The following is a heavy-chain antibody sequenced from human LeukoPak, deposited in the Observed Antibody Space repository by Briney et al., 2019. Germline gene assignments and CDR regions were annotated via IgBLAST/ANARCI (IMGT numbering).Heavy chain of an antibody. Sequence: PGGSLRLSCAAPGFTFSSYAMGWVRQAPGKGLEWVSVISGTGNRTYYADSVKGRFTISRDNSKNTLYLQMNSLRAEDTAVYYCAELGITMIGGVWGKGTTVTISS. J-gene: IGHJ6*04. D-gene: IGHD3-10*02. CDR2: ISGTGNRT. CDR3: AELGITMIGGV. CDR1: GFTFSSYA. V-gene: IGHV3-23*01.